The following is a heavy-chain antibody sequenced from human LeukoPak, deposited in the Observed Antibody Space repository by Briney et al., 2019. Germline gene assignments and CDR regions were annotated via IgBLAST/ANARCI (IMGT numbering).Heavy chain of an antibody. V-gene: IGHV3-7*01. Sequence: LXXXXAAXXXTFSSXXXXXVRXXPGXXXEXVANIKQDGSEKYYVDSVKGRFTISRDNAKNSLYLQMNSLRAEDTAVYYCARDLGRVGATHYWGQGTLVTVSS. D-gene: IGHD1-26*01. CDR3: ARDLGRVGATHY. CDR2: IKQDGSEK. J-gene: IGHJ4*02. CDR1: XXTFSSXX.